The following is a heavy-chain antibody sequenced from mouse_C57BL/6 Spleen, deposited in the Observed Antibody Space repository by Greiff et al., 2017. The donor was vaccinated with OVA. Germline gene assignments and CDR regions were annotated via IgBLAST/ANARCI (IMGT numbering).Heavy chain of an antibody. CDR3: ARDHYYGSQGYFDY. V-gene: IGHV5-16*01. CDR2: INYDGSST. CDR1: GFTFSDYY. D-gene: IGHD1-1*01. Sequence: EVQVVESEGGLVQPGSSMKLSCTASGFTFSDYYMAWVRQVPEKGLEWVANINYDGSSTYYLDSLKSRFIISRDNAKNILYLQMSSLKSEDTATYYYARDHYYGSQGYFDYWGQGTTLTVSS. J-gene: IGHJ2*01.